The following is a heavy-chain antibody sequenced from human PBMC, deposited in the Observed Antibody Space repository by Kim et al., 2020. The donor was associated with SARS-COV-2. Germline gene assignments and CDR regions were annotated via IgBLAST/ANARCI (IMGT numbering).Heavy chain of an antibody. J-gene: IGHJ6*02. CDR3: ARGGRNDGNYYYGMDV. CDR2: IYYSGST. CDR1: GGSISSYY. D-gene: IGHD1-1*01. Sequence: SETLSLTCTVSGGSISSYYWSWIRQPPGKGLEWIGYIYYSGSTNYNPSLKSRVTISVDTSKNQFSLKLSSVTAADTAVYYCARGGRNDGNYYYGMDVWGQGTTVTVSS. V-gene: IGHV4-59*01.